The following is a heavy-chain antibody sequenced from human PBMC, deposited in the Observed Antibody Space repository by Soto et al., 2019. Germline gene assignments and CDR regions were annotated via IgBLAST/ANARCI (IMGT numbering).Heavy chain of an antibody. D-gene: IGHD3-9*01. CDR2: IRGGGGST. CDR1: GFTFADYA. CDR3: AKTENFKGYFKAFDY. J-gene: IGHJ4*01. Sequence: PRLSCTATGFTFADYALPCVRLATGKGLEWVASIRGGGGSTYYTDSVKGRFSISRDNSNRVVYLQMGSLTAGDTAVYYCAKTENFKGYFKAFDYWGDGTTVTVS. V-gene: IGHV3-23*01.